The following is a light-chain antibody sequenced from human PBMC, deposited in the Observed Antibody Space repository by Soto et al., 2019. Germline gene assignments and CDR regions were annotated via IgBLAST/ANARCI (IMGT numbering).Light chain of an antibody. CDR3: SSSAGIYHYLV. CDR1: SSNIGAGYD. V-gene: IGLV1-40*01. J-gene: IGLJ3*02. CDR2: GNS. Sequence: QPVLTQPPSVSGAPGQRVTISCTGSSSNIGAGYDVHWYQQLPGTAPKLLIYGNSNRPSGVPDRFSGSKSGTSASLAITGLQAEDEADYYCSSSAGIYHYLVFGGGTKLTVL.